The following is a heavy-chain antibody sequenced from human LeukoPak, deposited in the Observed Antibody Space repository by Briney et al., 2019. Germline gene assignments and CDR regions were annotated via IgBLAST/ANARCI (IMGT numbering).Heavy chain of an antibody. CDR3: ARVSGGPCTFDY. CDR1: GGSISSSSYY. Sequence: PSETLSLTCTVSGGSISSSSYYWGWIRQPPGKGLEWIGSIYYSGSTYYNPSLKSRVTISVDTSKNQFSLTLNSVTAADTAVYYCARVSGGPCTFDYWGQGTLVTVSS. J-gene: IGHJ4*02. V-gene: IGHV4-39*07. D-gene: IGHD4-23*01. CDR2: IYYSGST.